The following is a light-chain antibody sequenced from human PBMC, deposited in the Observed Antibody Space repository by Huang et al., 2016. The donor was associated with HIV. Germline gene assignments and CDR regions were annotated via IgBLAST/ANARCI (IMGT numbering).Light chain of an antibody. V-gene: IGKV1-9*01. J-gene: IGKJ2*01. CDR1: QALSSF. CDR2: AAS. CDR3: QQLKSYPYT. Sequence: IQLTQSPSSLSASVGDRVTITCRASQALSSFLAWYQQKPGKSPKLLIYAASTFQSGVPSRFSGSGSGPDFTLTISSLQPEDFAIYYCQQLKSYPYTFGQGTKLEIK.